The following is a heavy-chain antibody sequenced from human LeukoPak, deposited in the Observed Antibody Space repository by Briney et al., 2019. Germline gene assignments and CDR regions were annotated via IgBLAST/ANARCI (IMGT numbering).Heavy chain of an antibody. CDR3: ARHLFGSGYYPDY. CDR2: IYYSGST. D-gene: IGHD3-22*01. J-gene: IGHJ4*02. CDR1: GGSISSSNYY. V-gene: IGHV4-39*01. Sequence: SETLSLTCSVSGGSISSSNYYWGWLRQPPGKGLEWIGTIYYSGSTYYKPSLKSRVTISVDTSKNQFSLKLTSVTATDTAVYYCARHLFGSGYYPDYWGQGTLVTVSS.